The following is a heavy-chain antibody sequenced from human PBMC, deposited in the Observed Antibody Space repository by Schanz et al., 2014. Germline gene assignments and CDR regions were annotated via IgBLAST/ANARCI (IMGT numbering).Heavy chain of an antibody. CDR3: ARGGAYRSPSPVFYFDY. Sequence: QVHLVQSGAEVKKPRASVKVSCKASGYIFTSYSMHWVRQAPGQGLEWLGIINPSGVSTSSAQEFQGRVTMTRDTSTSTLQMELSSLRSEDTAVYYCARGGAYRSPSPVFYFDYWGQGTLVTVSS. CDR1: GYIFTSYS. V-gene: IGHV1-46*01. CDR2: INPSGVST. J-gene: IGHJ4*02. D-gene: IGHD6-6*01.